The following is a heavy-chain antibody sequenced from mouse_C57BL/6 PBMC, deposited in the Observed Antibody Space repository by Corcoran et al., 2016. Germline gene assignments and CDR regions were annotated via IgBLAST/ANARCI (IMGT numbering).Heavy chain of an antibody. V-gene: IGHV1-75*01. CDR2: IFPGSGST. Sequence: QVQLQQSGPELVKPGASVKISCKASGYTFTDYYINWVKQRPGQGLEWIGWIFPGSGSTYYNEKFKGKATLTVDKSSSTAYMLLSSLTSEDSAVYFCARWHYYGSSYGYWYFDVWGTGTTFTVSS. CDR3: ARWHYYGSSYGYWYFDV. J-gene: IGHJ1*03. D-gene: IGHD1-1*01. CDR1: GYTFTDYY.